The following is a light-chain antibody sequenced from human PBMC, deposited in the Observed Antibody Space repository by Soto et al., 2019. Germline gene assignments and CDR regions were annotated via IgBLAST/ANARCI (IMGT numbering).Light chain of an antibody. CDR3: QQYKNGWT. Sequence: EIVLTQSPGTLSLSPGARATLSCRASQSVSTSSLAWYQQKGGQAPRLLIHGASSRATGIPDRFSGSGSGTDFTLTISRLEPEDFAVYYCQQYKNGWTFGQGTKVDI. J-gene: IGKJ1*01. CDR1: QSVSTSS. V-gene: IGKV3-20*01. CDR2: GAS.